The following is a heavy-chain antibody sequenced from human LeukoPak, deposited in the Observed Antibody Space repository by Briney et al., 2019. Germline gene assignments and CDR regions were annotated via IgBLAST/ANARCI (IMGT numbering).Heavy chain of an antibody. V-gene: IGHV3-7*01. J-gene: IGHJ4*02. D-gene: IGHD2-2*01. CDR1: GFTFSSYA. CDR3: ARVYQSTSGRAIDY. Sequence: GGSLRLSCAASGFTFSSYAMSWVRQAPGKGLEWVANIKQDGSAKDYVDSVKGRFTISRENAKNSLYLQMNSLRVDDTAIYYCARVYQSTSGRAIDYWGQGTLVTVSS. CDR2: IKQDGSAK.